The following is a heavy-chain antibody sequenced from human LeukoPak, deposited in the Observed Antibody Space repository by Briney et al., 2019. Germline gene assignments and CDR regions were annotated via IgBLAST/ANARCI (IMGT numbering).Heavy chain of an antibody. CDR1: GFTFSSYW. D-gene: IGHD5-12*01. Sequence: PGGSLRLSCAASGFTFSSYWMHWVRQAPGKGLVWVSRINIDGSSTTYADSVKGRFTVSRDSAKNTLYLQMNSLKIEDTAIYYCARGSGYHLVSWGQGTLVTVSS. CDR2: INIDGSST. CDR3: ARGSGYHLVS. V-gene: IGHV3-74*01. J-gene: IGHJ5*02.